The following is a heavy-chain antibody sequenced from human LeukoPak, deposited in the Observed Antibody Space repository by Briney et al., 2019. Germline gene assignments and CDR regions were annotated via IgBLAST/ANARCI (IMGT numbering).Heavy chain of an antibody. Sequence: GGSLRLSCAASGFTFNTYTMNWVRQAPGKGLEWVSSISSSSSYIYYSDSLKGRFTISRDNAKNSLYLQMNSLRPEDAAVYYCAKAPVTTCRGAFCYPFDYWGLGTLVTVSS. CDR3: AKAPVTTCRGAFCYPFDY. D-gene: IGHD2-15*01. CDR2: ISSSSSYI. J-gene: IGHJ4*02. V-gene: IGHV3-21*04. CDR1: GFTFNTYT.